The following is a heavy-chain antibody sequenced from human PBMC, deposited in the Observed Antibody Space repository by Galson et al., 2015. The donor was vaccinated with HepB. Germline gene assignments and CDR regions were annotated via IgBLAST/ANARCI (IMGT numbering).Heavy chain of an antibody. V-gene: IGHV3-23*01. Sequence: SLRLSCAASGFTFSNYAMSWVRQAPGKGLEWVSAISDSGGSTYYAGSVKGRFTISRDNSKNTLYLQMNRLRAEDTAVYYRAKYLVRGVSNWFDPWGQGTLVTVSS. J-gene: IGHJ5*02. D-gene: IGHD3-10*01. CDR2: ISDSGGST. CDR3: AKYLVRGVSNWFDP. CDR1: GFTFSNYA.